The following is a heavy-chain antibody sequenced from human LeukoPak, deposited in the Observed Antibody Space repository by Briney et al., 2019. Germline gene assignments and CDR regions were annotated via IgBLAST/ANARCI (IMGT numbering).Heavy chain of an antibody. Sequence: GGSLRLSCAASGFTFSSYSMNWVRQAPGKGLEWGSSISSSSSYIYYADSVKGRFTISRDNAKNSLYLQMNSLRAEDTAVYYCARDKGWYYFDYWGQGTLVTVSS. V-gene: IGHV3-21*01. CDR1: GFTFSSYS. J-gene: IGHJ4*02. CDR2: ISSSSSYI. D-gene: IGHD6-19*01. CDR3: ARDKGWYYFDY.